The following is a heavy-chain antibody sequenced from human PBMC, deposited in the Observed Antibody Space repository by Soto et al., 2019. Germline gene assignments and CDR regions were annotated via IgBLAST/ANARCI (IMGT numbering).Heavy chain of an antibody. J-gene: IGHJ4*02. CDR3: ARGLFKQWLVKRRDYYFDY. Sequence: SETLSLTCAVYGGSFSGYYWSWIRQPPGKGLEWIGEINHSGSTNYNPSLKSRVTISVDTSKNQFSLKLSSVTAADTAVYYCARGLFKQWLVKRRDYYFDYWGQGTLVTVSS. D-gene: IGHD6-19*01. V-gene: IGHV4-34*01. CDR2: INHSGST. CDR1: GGSFSGYY.